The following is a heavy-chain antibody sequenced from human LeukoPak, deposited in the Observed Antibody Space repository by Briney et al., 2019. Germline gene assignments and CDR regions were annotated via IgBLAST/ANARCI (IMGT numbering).Heavy chain of an antibody. Sequence: GASVKVSCKASGYTFTSYAMHWVRQAPGQRLEWMGWINAGNGNTEYSQKFQGRVTITRDTSASTAYMELSSLRSEDTAVYYCARDNTGLPAAMPVFYYGMDVWGQGTTVTVSS. V-gene: IGHV1-3*01. CDR3: ARDNTGLPAAMPVFYYGMDV. D-gene: IGHD2-2*01. CDR2: INAGNGNT. J-gene: IGHJ6*02. CDR1: GYTFTSYA.